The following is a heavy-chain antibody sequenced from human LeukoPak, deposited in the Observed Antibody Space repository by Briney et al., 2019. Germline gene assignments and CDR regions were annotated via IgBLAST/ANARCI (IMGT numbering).Heavy chain of an antibody. CDR3: ARVRWGSTSPGDY. D-gene: IGHD2-2*01. Sequence: ASVKVSCKASGGTFSSCTTSWVRQAPGQGLEWMGRIIPILGIANYAQKFQGRVTITADKSTSTAYMELSSLRSEDTAVYYCARVRWGSTSPGDYWGQGTLVTVSS. V-gene: IGHV1-69*02. J-gene: IGHJ4*02. CDR1: GGTFSSCT. CDR2: IIPILGIA.